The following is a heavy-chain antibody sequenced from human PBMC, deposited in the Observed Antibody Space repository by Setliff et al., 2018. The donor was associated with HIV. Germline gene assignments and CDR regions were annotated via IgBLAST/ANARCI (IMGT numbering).Heavy chain of an antibody. J-gene: IGHJ3*02. Sequence: PGESLKISCKGSGYSFTSNWIGWVRQMPGKGLEWMGIIYPADSDTRYSPSFQGQVTISADKSIRTAYLQWSSLKASDTAMYYCARRFPDGYYDSSGYYYDAFDIWGQGTMVTV. CDR2: IYPADSDT. D-gene: IGHD3-22*01. CDR3: ARRFPDGYYDSSGYYYDAFDI. V-gene: IGHV5-51*01. CDR1: GYSFTSNW.